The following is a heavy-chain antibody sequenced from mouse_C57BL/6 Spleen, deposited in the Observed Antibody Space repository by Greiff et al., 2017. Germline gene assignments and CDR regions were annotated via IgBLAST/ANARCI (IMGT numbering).Heavy chain of an antibody. CDR1: GFTFSSYG. D-gene: IGHD2-5*01. CDR3: ARHVDYSNYPLDY. J-gene: IGHJ2*01. Sequence: EVMLVESGGDLVKPGGSLKLSCAASGFTFSSYGMSWVRQTPDKRLEWVATISSGGSYTYYPDSVKGRFTISRDNAKNTLYLQMSSLKSEDTAMYYCARHVDYSNYPLDYWGQGTTLTVSS. V-gene: IGHV5-6*02. CDR2: ISSGGSYT.